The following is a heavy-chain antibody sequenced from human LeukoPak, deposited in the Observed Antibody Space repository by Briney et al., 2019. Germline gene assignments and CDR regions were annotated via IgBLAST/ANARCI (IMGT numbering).Heavy chain of an antibody. CDR1: GFTFSSYA. CDR3: AKEGYCGGDCYREFDY. D-gene: IGHD2-21*02. CDR2: ISGSGGST. V-gene: IGHV3-23*01. Sequence: GGSLRLSCAASGFTFSSYAMSWVRQAPGKGLEWVSGISGSGGSTYYADSVKGRFTISRDNSKNTLYLQMNSLRAEDTAVYYCAKEGYCGGDCYREFDYWGQGTLVTVSS. J-gene: IGHJ4*02.